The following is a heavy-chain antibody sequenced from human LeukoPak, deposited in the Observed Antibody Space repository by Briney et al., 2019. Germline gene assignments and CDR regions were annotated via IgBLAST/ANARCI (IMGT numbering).Heavy chain of an antibody. CDR3: ARDYHASGLMTTVMRFDY. CDR2: ISSSGSTI. Sequence: PGGSLRLSCAASGSTFSDYYMSWIRQAPGKGLEWVSYISSSGSTIYYADSVKGRFTISRDNAKNSLYLQMNSLRAEDTAVYYCARDYHASGLMTTVMRFDYWGQGTLVTVSS. J-gene: IGHJ4*02. V-gene: IGHV3-11*04. CDR1: GSTFSDYY. D-gene: IGHD4-17*01.